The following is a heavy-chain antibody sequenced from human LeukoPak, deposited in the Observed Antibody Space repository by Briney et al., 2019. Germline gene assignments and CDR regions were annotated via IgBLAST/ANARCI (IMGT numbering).Heavy chain of an antibody. CDR1: GGSTSSGGYS. Sequence: SETLSLTCAVSGGSTSSGGYSWSWIRQPPGKGLEWIGYIYHSGSTYYNPSLKSRVTISVDRSKNQFSLKLSSVTAADTAVYYCARDGGNEGFDYWGQGTLVTVSS. CDR3: ARDGGNEGFDY. V-gene: IGHV4-30-2*01. D-gene: IGHD4-23*01. J-gene: IGHJ4*02. CDR2: IYHSGST.